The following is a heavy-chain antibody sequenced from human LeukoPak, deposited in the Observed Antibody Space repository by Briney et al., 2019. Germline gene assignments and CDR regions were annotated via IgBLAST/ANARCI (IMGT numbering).Heavy chain of an antibody. CDR2: IRYDGSDK. CDR3: AKNRVGHNYADAFEI. V-gene: IGHV3-30*02. Sequence: GSLRLSCAASGFTFSNYGMHWVRQAPGKGLEWVAFIRYDGSDKYYVDSVKGRFTISRDNSRNILYLQMNSLTAEGTAVYYCAKNRVGHNYADAFEIWGQGTMVRVCS. CDR1: GFTFSNYG. D-gene: IGHD5-24*01. J-gene: IGHJ3*02.